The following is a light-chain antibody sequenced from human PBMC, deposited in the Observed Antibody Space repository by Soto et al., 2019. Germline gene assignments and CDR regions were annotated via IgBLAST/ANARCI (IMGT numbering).Light chain of an antibody. CDR2: AAS. CDR1: QSVKTF. J-gene: IGKJ1*01. V-gene: IGKV3-20*01. Sequence: EIVSTQSPATLSLSPGERATLSCGASQSVKTFLAWYQQKPGQAPRLLIYAASNRATGIPDRFSGSGSGTDFTLTISRLEPEDFAVYYCQQSGSSPPTFGQGTKVDIK. CDR3: QQSGSSPPT.